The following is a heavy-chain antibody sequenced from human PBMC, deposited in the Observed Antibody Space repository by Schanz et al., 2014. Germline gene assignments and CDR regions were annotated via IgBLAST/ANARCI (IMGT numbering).Heavy chain of an antibody. CDR1: GITLSGYG. CDR3: AKEKEVVAAYDSCFDY. V-gene: IGHV3-30*18. J-gene: IGHJ4*02. D-gene: IGHD3-22*01. CDR2: ISFDGRNT. Sequence: QVQLVESGGGVVQPGRSLRLSCAASGITLSGYGLHWVRQAPGKGLEWVGFISFDGRNTGYAHSVKGRFTISRDNSKNTVNLQMSSLRDEDAAVYYCAKEKEVVAAYDSCFDYWGQGTLVTVSS.